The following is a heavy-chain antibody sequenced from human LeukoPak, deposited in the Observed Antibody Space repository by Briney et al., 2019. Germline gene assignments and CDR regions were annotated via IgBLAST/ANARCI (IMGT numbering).Heavy chain of an antibody. CDR1: GFINNYA. V-gene: IGHV3-30-3*01. J-gene: IGHJ4*02. D-gene: IGHD6-25*01. CDR3: ARGSSGWKGIDY. Sequence: PGGSLRLSCAASGFINNYAMHWVRLAPGKGLEWVAVISYDGINKYYADSMEGRFTISRDNAKNTLYLQMNSLRVEDTAVYYCARGSSGWKGIDYWGQGTQVTVSS. CDR2: ISYDGINK.